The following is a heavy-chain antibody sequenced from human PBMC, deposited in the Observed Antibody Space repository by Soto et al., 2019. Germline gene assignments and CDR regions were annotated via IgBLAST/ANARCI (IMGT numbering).Heavy chain of an antibody. CDR3: ARVYDYVWGSFLTIDY. CDR2: ISAYNGNT. V-gene: IGHV1-18*04. CDR1: GYTFTSYG. D-gene: IGHD3-16*01. J-gene: IGHJ4*02. Sequence: ASVKVSCKASGYTFTSYGISWVRQAPGQGLEWMGWISAYNGNTNYAQKLQGRVTMTTDTSTSTAYMELRSLRSDDTAVYYCARVYDYVWGSFLTIDYCGQGTLVTVSS.